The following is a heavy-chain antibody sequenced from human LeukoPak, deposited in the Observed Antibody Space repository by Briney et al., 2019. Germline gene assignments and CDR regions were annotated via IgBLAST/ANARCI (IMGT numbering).Heavy chain of an antibody. D-gene: IGHD3-10*01. CDR1: GFTFNTYT. V-gene: IGHV3-48*01. Sequence: GGSLRLSCAASGFTFNTYTMNWVRQAPGKGLEWVSYISGSSGIIDYADSVRGRFTISRDNAKNTLYLQMNSLRAEDTAMYYCARDYGRSRDYGMDVWGQGTTVTVSS. CDR3: ARDYGRSRDYGMDV. J-gene: IGHJ6*02. CDR2: ISGSSGII.